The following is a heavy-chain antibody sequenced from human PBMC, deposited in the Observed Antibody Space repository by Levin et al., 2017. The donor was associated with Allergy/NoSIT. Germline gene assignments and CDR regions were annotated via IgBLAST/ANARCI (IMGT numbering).Heavy chain of an antibody. CDR2: IDWVDKK. CDR3: SRISPFSRATAGMSGMDV. Sequence: SGPTLVKPTQTLTLTCAFSGFSLSASPMSVSWIRQPPGKALEWLARIDWVDKKYYTTSLKTRLTISKDSSENHVVLPITNMDPSHTAPYYFSRISPFSRATAGMSGMDVWGQGTTVTVSS. CDR1: GFSLSASPMS. V-gene: IGHV2-70*11. D-gene: IGHD6-13*01. J-gene: IGHJ6*02.